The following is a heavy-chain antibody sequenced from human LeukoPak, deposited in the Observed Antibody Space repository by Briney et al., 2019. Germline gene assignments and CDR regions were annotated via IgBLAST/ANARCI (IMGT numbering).Heavy chain of an antibody. Sequence: GGSLRLSCAASGFTFSSYSMNWVRQAPGKGLEGVSSISSSSSYIYYADSVKGRFTISRDNAKNSLYLQMNSLRAEDTAVYYCARDQRRRVTAIGYGPREYNYYMDVWGKGTTVTMSS. V-gene: IGHV3-21*04. CDR2: ISSSSSYI. J-gene: IGHJ6*03. CDR1: GFTFSSYS. D-gene: IGHD2-21*02. CDR3: ARDQRRRVTAIGYGPREYNYYMDV.